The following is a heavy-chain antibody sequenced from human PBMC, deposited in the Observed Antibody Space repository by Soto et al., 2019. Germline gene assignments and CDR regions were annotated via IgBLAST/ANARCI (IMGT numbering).Heavy chain of an antibody. Sequence: EVQLVESGGGLVQPGGSLRLSCAASGFTFSSYWMHWVRQAPGKGLVWVPRINSDGSSTSYADSVKGRFTISRDNAKNTLYLQMNSLRAEDTAVYYCARDGYSSSWYPYYYYGMDVWGQGTTVTVSS. J-gene: IGHJ6*02. CDR1: GFTFSSYW. V-gene: IGHV3-74*01. CDR2: INSDGSST. D-gene: IGHD6-13*01. CDR3: ARDGYSSSWYPYYYYGMDV.